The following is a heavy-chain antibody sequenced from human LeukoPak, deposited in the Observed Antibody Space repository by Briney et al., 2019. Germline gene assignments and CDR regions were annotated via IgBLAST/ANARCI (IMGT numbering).Heavy chain of an antibody. CDR2: IIPIFGTA. D-gene: IGHD2-15*01. CDR3: AVSYTYCSGGSCYSYYFDY. Sequence: SVKVSCKASGGTFISYAISWVRQAPGQGLEGMGGIIPIFGTANYAQKFQGRVTITADESTSTAYMELSSLRSEDTAVYYCAVSYTYCSGGSCYSYYFDYWGQGTLVTVSS. J-gene: IGHJ4*02. V-gene: IGHV1-69*13. CDR1: GGTFISYA.